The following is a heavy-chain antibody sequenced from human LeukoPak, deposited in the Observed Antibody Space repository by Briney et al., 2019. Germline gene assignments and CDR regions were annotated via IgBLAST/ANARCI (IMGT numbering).Heavy chain of an antibody. Sequence: PGGSLRLSCAASGFTFSSYGMHWVRQAPGKGLEWVAVIWYDGSNKYYADSVKGRFTISRDNSKNTLYLQMNSLRAEDTAVYYCAREFGDPRGEAFDIWGXGTMVTVSS. V-gene: IGHV3-33*01. CDR1: GFTFSSYG. J-gene: IGHJ3*02. CDR3: AREFGDPRGEAFDI. CDR2: IWYDGSNK. D-gene: IGHD3-16*01.